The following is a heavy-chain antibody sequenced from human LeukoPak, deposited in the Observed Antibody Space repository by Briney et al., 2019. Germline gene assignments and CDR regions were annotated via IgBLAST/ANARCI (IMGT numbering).Heavy chain of an antibody. CDR1: GFTFSSYE. Sequence: GGSLRLSCAASGFTFSSYEMNWVRQAPGKGLEWVAVISYDGSNKYYADSVKGRFTISRDNSKNTLYLQMNSLRAEDTAVYYCAKDRGGWYVQYYFDYWGQGTLVTVSS. J-gene: IGHJ4*02. V-gene: IGHV3-30*18. D-gene: IGHD6-19*01. CDR3: AKDRGGWYVQYYFDY. CDR2: ISYDGSNK.